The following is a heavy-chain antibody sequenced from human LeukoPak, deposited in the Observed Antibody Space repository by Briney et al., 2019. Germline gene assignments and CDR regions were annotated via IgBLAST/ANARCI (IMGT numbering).Heavy chain of an antibody. CDR1: GYTFTSYG. CDR2: ISAYNGNT. CDR3: ARDLIGYSSGTNWFDP. D-gene: IGHD6-19*01. J-gene: IGHJ5*02. V-gene: IGHV1-18*01. Sequence: GASVKVSCKASGYTFTSYGISWVRQAPGQGLEWMGWISAYNGNTNYAQKLQGRVTMTTDTSTSTAYMKLRSLRSDDTAVYYCARDLIGYSSGTNWFDPWGQGTLVTVSS.